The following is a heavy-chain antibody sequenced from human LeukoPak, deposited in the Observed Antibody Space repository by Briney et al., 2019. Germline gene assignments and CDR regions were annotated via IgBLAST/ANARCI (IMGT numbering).Heavy chain of an antibody. CDR1: GFTFSSYS. D-gene: IGHD3-10*01. Sequence: GSLRLSCAASGFTFSSYSMHWVRQAPGKGLEWVALISYDGRNKYYADSVKGRFTISRDNAKNSLYLQMNSLRAEDTALYYCAKDFRGVGFGEFDYWGQGTLVTVSS. V-gene: IGHV3-30*04. CDR2: ISYDGRNK. J-gene: IGHJ4*02. CDR3: AKDFRGVGFGEFDY.